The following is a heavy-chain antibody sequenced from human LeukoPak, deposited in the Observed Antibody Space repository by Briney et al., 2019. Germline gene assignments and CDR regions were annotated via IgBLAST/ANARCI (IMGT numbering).Heavy chain of an antibody. CDR2: INHSGGT. Sequence: SETLSLTCAVYGGSFSGYYWSWIRQPPGKGLEWIGEINHSGGTNSNPSPKSRVTISVDTSKNQLSLKLSSVTAADTAVYYCAGRASIAARWGSDYWGQGTLVTVSS. V-gene: IGHV4-34*01. CDR3: AGRASIAARWGSDY. J-gene: IGHJ4*02. CDR1: GGSFSGYY. D-gene: IGHD6-6*01.